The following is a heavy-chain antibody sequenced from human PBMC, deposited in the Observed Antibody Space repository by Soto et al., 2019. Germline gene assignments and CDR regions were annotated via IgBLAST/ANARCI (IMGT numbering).Heavy chain of an antibody. CDR2: ISGSAATT. Sequence: EVQLLESGGGLVQPGGSLRLSCAASGFTFSSYAMNWVRQAPGKGLEWVSAISGSAATTHFADSVKGRFTISRDNSKNPLYLQMNSLRAEDTVVYYCARDRSYYDSSGSYSPPYWGQGTLVTVSS. J-gene: IGHJ4*02. CDR3: ARDRSYYDSSGSYSPPY. D-gene: IGHD3-22*01. CDR1: GFTFSSYA. V-gene: IGHV3-23*01.